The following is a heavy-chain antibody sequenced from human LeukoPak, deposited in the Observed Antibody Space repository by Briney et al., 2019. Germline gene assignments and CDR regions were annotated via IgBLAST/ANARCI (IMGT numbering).Heavy chain of an antibody. D-gene: IGHD2-2*01. CDR3: AKRYCSSTSCYYDY. J-gene: IGHJ4*02. Sequence: GGSLRLSCAASGFTFSSYAMSWVRQAPGKGLEWVSAISGSGGSTYYADSVKGRFTISRDNSKNTLYLQMNSLRAEDTAVYYCAKRYCSSTSCYYDYWGQGTLVTVSS. V-gene: IGHV3-23*01. CDR1: GFTFSSYA. CDR2: ISGSGGST.